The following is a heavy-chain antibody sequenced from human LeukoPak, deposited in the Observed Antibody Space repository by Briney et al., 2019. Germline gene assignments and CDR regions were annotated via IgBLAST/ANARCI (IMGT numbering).Heavy chain of an antibody. V-gene: IGHV4-59*12. CDR3: ARGEDYASGTYYYYFDS. Sequence: SETLSLTCTVSGGSISSYYWSWIRQPPGKGLEWIGYIYYSGSTNYNPSLKSRVTISVDTSKNQFSLKLSSVTAADTAVYYCARGEDYASGTYYYYFDSWGQGTLVTLSS. CDR1: GGSISSYY. D-gene: IGHD3-10*01. J-gene: IGHJ4*02. CDR2: IYYSGST.